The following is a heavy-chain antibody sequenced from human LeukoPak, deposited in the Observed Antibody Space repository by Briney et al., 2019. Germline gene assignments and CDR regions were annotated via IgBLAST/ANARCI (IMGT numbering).Heavy chain of an antibody. Sequence: PGGSLRLSCAASGVTFSSFAMHWVRQAPGKGLEWVAVLWYDGSNKLYGDSVRGRFTISRDNTKNTLYLQMNSLRAEDTAVYYCVKDRTGSWSFDYWGQGTLVTVSS. D-gene: IGHD6-13*01. CDR1: GVTFSSFA. V-gene: IGHV3-30*02. CDR3: VKDRTGSWSFDY. CDR2: LWYDGSNK. J-gene: IGHJ4*02.